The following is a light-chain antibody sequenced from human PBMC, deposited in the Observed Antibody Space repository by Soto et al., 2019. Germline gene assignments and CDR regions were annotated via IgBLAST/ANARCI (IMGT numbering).Light chain of an antibody. Sequence: QSALTQPASVSGSPGQSITISCTGTSSDVGAYNYVSWFQQHPGKAPKLMVYDVSNRPSGVSNRFSGSKSGSTASLTISGLQAEDEADYYCSSYTISSTWVFGGGTKLTVL. V-gene: IGLV2-14*01. CDR2: DVS. J-gene: IGLJ3*02. CDR3: SSYTISSTWV. CDR1: SSDVGAYNY.